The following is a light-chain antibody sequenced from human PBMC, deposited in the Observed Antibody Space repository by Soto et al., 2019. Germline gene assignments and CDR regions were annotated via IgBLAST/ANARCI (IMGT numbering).Light chain of an antibody. V-gene: IGKV3-20*01. J-gene: IGKJ1*01. CDR3: PQYASPLVP. Sequence: VWTQTTGRLSVSPGERATLSCRASQSVSSSYLAWYQRKPGQAPRLLIYGASSRATGIPDRFSGSGSGTDFSLTISRLEPEDFVLYCCPQYASPLVPFGQGTKVDI. CDR2: GAS. CDR1: QSVSSSY.